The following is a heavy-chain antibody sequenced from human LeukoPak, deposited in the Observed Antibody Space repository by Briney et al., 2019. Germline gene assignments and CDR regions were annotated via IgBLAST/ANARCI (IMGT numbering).Heavy chain of an antibody. Sequence: PGGSLRLSCAASGFTFSSYGMSWVRQAPGKGLEWVSSITSSSRYIYYADSVKGRFTISRDNAENPLYLQMDSLTAEDTAVYYCTRKGSQWDFLVDYWGQGTRVTVSP. D-gene: IGHD1-26*01. CDR2: ITSSSRYI. CDR1: GFTFSSYG. J-gene: IGHJ4*02. CDR3: TRKGSQWDFLVDY. V-gene: IGHV3-21*01.